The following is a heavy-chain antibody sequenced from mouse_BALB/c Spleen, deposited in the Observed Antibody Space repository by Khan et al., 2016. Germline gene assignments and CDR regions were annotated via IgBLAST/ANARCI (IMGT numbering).Heavy chain of an antibody. J-gene: IGHJ2*01. D-gene: IGHD2-1*01. CDR3: ARGYYGTSHFDY. V-gene: IGHV14-3*02. CDR2: IDPANDNT. Sequence: VQLQQPGAELVKPGASVKFSCTASGFNIQDTYMHWVKQRPEQGLEWIGRIDPANDNTKYDPKFQGKATITADTSSNTAYLQLSSLTSEDTAVYYCARGYYGTSHFDYWGQGTTVTVSS. CDR1: GFNIQDTY.